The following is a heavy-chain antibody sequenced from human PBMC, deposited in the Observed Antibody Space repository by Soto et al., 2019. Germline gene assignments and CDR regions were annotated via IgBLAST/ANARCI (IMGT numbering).Heavy chain of an antibody. CDR1: GFTFSNYA. CDR2: LSGNGVRT. CDR3: AKDADRGGSMDV. J-gene: IGHJ6*02. Sequence: GVLRLSCSASGFTFSNYAMSWVRQAPGKGLEWVSSLSGNGVRTFYADSVKGRVTISRDNSQKTVYLQMNSLRGEDTAIYFCAKDADRGGSMDVWGQGTTVTVSS. V-gene: IGHV3-23*01.